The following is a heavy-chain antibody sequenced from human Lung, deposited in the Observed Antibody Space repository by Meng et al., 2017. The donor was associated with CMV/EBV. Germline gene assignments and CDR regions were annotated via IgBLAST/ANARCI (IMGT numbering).Heavy chain of an antibody. CDR3: ARDNDWGPDY. CDR1: GYTFNDHD. V-gene: IGHV1-2*02. D-gene: IGHD3-9*01. Sequence: SCKAAGYTFNDHDFHWVRQAPGQGLEWMGWIYPNSGGTHYAQKFQGRLTVTTDTSISTGYMELSSLGSDDTAVYYCARDNDWGPDYWGQGTLVTVSS. J-gene: IGHJ4*02. CDR2: IYPNSGGT.